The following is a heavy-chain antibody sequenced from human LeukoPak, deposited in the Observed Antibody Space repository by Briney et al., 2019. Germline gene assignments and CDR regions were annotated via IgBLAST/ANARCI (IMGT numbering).Heavy chain of an antibody. J-gene: IGHJ4*02. CDR1: GFTVSSNY. CDR2: IYSGGST. CDR3: ARYLGYSSGCYFDY. D-gene: IGHD6-19*01. Sequence: GGSLRLSCAASGFTVSSNYMSWVRQAPGKGLEWVSVIYSGGSTYYADSVKGRFTISRDNSKNTLYLQMNSLRAEDTAVYYYARYLGYSSGCYFDYWGQGTLVTVSS. V-gene: IGHV3-53*01.